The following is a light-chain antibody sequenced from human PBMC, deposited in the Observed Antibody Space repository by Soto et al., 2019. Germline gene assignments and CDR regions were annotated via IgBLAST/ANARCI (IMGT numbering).Light chain of an antibody. CDR1: SSDVGGSNY. Sequence: QSVLTQPASVSGSPGRSITLSCTGTSSDVGGSNYVSWYQQHPGKAPKLMIYEVSKRPSGVPDRFSGSKSGNTASLTVSGLQAEDEADYYCSSYAGSNNFPYVFGTGTKVTVL. V-gene: IGLV2-8*01. CDR2: EVS. J-gene: IGLJ1*01. CDR3: SSYAGSNNFPYV.